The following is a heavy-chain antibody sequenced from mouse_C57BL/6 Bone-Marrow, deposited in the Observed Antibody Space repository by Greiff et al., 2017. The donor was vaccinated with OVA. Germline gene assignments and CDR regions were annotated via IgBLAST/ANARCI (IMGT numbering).Heavy chain of an antibody. D-gene: IGHD2-1*01. Sequence: VHVKQSGAELVRPGASVKLSCAASGFNIKDDYMHWVKQRPEQGLEWIGWLDPENGDTEYASKFQGKATITADTSSNTAYLQLSSLTSEDTAVYYCTSYGNFDYWGQGTTLTVSS. CDR3: TSYGNFDY. V-gene: IGHV14-4*01. J-gene: IGHJ2*01. CDR2: LDPENGDT. CDR1: GFNIKDDY.